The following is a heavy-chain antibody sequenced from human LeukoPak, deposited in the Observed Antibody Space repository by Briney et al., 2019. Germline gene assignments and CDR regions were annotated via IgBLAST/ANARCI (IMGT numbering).Heavy chain of an antibody. D-gene: IGHD3-10*01. V-gene: IGHV6-1*01. J-gene: IGHJ4*02. CDR3: AREKSYYGSGSYYNSYLDY. CDR1: GDSVSSNSAA. Sequence: SQTLSLTCAISGDSVSSNSAAWNWIRQSPSRGLEWLGRTYYRSKWYNDYTVSVKSRITINPDTSKNQFSLQLNSVTAADTAVYYCAREKSYYGSGSYYNSYLDYWGQGTLVTVSS. CDR2: TYYRSKWYN.